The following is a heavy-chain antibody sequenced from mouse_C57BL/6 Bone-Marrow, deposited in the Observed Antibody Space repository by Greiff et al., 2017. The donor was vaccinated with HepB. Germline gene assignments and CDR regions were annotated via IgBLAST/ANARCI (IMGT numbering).Heavy chain of an antibody. CDR1: GFTFSSYG. V-gene: IGHV5-6*01. CDR2: IISGGSYT. J-gene: IGHJ2*01. CDR3: ARRGCGDY. Sequence: EVQRVESGGDLVKPGGSLKLSCAASGFTFSSYGMSWVRQTPDKRLEWVATIISGGSYTSYPDSVKGRFTISRDNAKNTLYLQMSSLKSEDTAMYYCARRGCGDYWGQGTTLTVSS.